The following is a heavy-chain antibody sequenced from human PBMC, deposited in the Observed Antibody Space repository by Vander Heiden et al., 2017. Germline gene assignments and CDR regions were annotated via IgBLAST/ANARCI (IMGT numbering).Heavy chain of an antibody. Sequence: QVQLQQWGAGLLKPSAPLSLPCAVYGGSFRGYYWGWIRQPPVKGLEWIGEINHSGSTNYNPSLKSRVTISVDTSKNQFSLKLSSVTAADTAVYYCARRPRNYYDSSGYYSNWFDPGGQGTLVTVSS. D-gene: IGHD3-22*01. CDR2: INHSGST. CDR3: ARRPRNYYDSSGYYSNWFDP. V-gene: IGHV4-34*01. J-gene: IGHJ5*02. CDR1: GGSFRGYY.